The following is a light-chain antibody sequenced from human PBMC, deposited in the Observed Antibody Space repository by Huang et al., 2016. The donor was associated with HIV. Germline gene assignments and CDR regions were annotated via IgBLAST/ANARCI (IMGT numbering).Light chain of an antibody. V-gene: IGKV2-30*02. CDR3: MQGTHWPQT. J-gene: IGKJ1*01. CDR2: KVS. Sequence: DVVLTQSPLSLPVTLGQPASISCKSSHSLLHSDGNTYLNWFLQRPGHSPRRLIYKVSNRDFGVPARFSGSGSGADFTLTISRVEADDIGVYYCMQGTHWPQTFGQGTKVEVK. CDR1: HSLLHSDGNTY.